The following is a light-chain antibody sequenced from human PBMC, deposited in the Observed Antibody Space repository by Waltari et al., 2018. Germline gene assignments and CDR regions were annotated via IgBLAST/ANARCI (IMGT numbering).Light chain of an antibody. J-gene: IGLJ3*02. V-gene: IGLV2-8*01. CDR3: NSYAGSNNWV. CDR2: EVS. Sequence: QSALTQPPSASGSPGQSVTISCIGTSSDVGGYKYVSWYQQHPGKAPKLMICEVSKRPAGVPDRFSGSKSGNTASLTVSGLQAEDEADYYCNSYAGSNNWVFGGGTKLTVL. CDR1: SSDVGGYKY.